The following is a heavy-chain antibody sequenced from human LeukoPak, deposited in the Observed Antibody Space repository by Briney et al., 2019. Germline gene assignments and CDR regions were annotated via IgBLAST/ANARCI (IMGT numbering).Heavy chain of an antibody. V-gene: IGHV3-7*05. J-gene: IGHJ4*02. D-gene: IGHD1/OR15-1a*01. Sequence: GGSLRLSCAASGFTFSSYWMSWVRQAPGKGLERVANIKQDGSEKYYVDSVKGRFTISRDNAKNSLYLQMNSLRAEDTAVYYCAKAWLEQGGMFDYWGQGTPVTVSS. CDR3: AKAWLEQGGMFDY. CDR1: GFTFSSYW. CDR2: IKQDGSEK.